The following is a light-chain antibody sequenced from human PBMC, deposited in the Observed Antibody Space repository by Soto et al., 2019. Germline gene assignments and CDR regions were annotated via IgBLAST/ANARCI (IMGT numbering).Light chain of an antibody. J-gene: IGLJ3*02. CDR1: SSNIGSNT. V-gene: IGLV1-44*01. Sequence: QSVLTQPPSASGTPGQTVTISCSGSSSNIGSNTVNWYQQLPGTAPKLLIYSNNQRPSGVADRFSGSKSGTSASLAISGLQSEDEADYYCAAWDDSLTGPVFGGGTKLTVL. CDR2: SNN. CDR3: AAWDDSLTGPV.